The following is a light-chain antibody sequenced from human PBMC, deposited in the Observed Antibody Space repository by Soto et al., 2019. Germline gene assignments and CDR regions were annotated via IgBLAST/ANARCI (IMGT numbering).Light chain of an antibody. J-gene: IGKJ4*01. CDR2: GAS. CDR3: QQYNNWPPLT. V-gene: IGKV3-15*01. Sequence: VLTQSPASLSGSPGERATLYCRASQSVSSYLAWYQQKPGQAPRLLIYGASTRATGIPARFSGSGSGTEFTLTISSLQSEDFAVYYCQQYNNWPPLTFGGGTKVDI. CDR1: QSVSSY.